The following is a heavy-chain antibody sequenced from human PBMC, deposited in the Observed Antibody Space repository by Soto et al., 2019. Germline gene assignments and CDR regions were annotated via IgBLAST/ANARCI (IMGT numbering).Heavy chain of an antibody. CDR3: AREAGTIGSYYYGMDV. Sequence: QVQLVQSGAEVKKPGASVRVSCKASGYSFTGYYVHWVQLAPGQGLEWMGWINPNSGGTNHAQKLQARVTMARDTSISTAYMELTRLTSNDTAVYFCAREAGTIGSYYYGMDVWGQGTTVTVS. CDR1: GYSFTGYY. D-gene: IGHD1-7*01. J-gene: IGHJ6*02. CDR2: INPNSGGT. V-gene: IGHV1-2*02.